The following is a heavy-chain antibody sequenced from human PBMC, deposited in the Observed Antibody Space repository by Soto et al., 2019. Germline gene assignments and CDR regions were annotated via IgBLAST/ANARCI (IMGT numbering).Heavy chain of an antibody. V-gene: IGHV4-39*01. J-gene: IGHJ5*02. D-gene: IGHD5-18*01. CDR2: IYYSGGT. Sequence: LSLTCTVSGGSISSSSYYWGWIRQPPGKGLEWIGSIYYSGGTYYNPSLKSRVTISVDTSKNQFSLKLSSVTAADTAVYYCANTAMVASSADNWFDPWGQGTLVTVS. CDR1: GGSISSSSYY. CDR3: ANTAMVASSADNWFDP.